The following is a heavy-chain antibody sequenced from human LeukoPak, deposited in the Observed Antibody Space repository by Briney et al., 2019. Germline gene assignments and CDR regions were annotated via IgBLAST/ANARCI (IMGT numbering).Heavy chain of an antibody. Sequence: ASVKVSCKASGYTFTSYGLSWVRQAPGQGLEWVGWISPYNGNTNYVQKFQGRVTMTADTSTTTAYMELRSLKSDDTALYYCARVATPPGITVLQVFDFWGQGTLVIVSS. CDR3: ARVATPPGITVLQVFDF. J-gene: IGHJ4*02. CDR1: GYTFTSYG. D-gene: IGHD2/OR15-2a*01. V-gene: IGHV1-18*01. CDR2: ISPYNGNT.